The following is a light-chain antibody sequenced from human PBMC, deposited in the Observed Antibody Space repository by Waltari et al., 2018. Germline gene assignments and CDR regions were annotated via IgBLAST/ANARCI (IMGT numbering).Light chain of an antibody. J-gene: IGLJ3*02. CDR3: AAWDDSLNAWV. CDR1: SPNTGTYG. V-gene: IGLV1-44*01. CDR2: TGT. Sequence: QSVLTQPPPTSETPGQRVTISCSGSSPNTGTYGVKWYQQVPGTAPKLLIRTGTQRPSGVPARFSGSKSGTSASLAISGLQSEDEANYFCAAWDDSLNAWVFGGGTKLTVL.